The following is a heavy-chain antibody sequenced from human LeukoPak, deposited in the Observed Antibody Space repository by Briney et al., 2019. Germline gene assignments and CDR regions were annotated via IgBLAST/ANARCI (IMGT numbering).Heavy chain of an antibody. CDR1: GASINSYY. J-gene: IGHJ1*01. D-gene: IGHD3-22*01. Sequence: SSETLSLTCSVSGASINSYYWSWIRQSAGKGLEYIGRVYTTGGTHYNPTLKSRLTLSADTSKNQFYLTLSSVTAADTAVYYWATGSGYYRGAEYFEYWGQGILVTVSS. CDR2: VYTTGGT. CDR3: ATGSGYYRGAEYFEY. V-gene: IGHV4-4*07.